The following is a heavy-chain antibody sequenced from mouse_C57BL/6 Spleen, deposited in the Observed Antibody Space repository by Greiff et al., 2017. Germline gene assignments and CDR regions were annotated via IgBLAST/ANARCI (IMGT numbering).Heavy chain of an antibody. J-gene: IGHJ1*03. D-gene: IGHD2-1*01. CDR2: LSSGGSYT. V-gene: IGHV5-6*01. CDR1: GFTFSSYG. Sequence: EVKVVESGGDLVKPGGSLKLSCAASGFTFSSYGMSWVRQTPDKRLEWVATLSSGGSYTYYPDSVTGRYTISRDNAKNTLYLQMSSLKSEDTAMXYWARNGYYGNYGYFDVWGTGTTVTVSS. CDR3: ARNGYYGNYGYFDV.